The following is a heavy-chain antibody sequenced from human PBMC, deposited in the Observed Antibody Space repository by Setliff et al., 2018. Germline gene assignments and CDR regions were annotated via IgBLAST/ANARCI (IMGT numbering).Heavy chain of an antibody. J-gene: IGHJ5*02. CDR2: IDWEDDK. CDR1: GFSLNTGGVV. D-gene: IGHD3-10*01. V-gene: IGHV2-5*02. CDR3: ARGEFYYGGGGILWFDA. Sequence: SGPTLVNPTQSLTLTCTFSGFSLNTGGVVVGWIRQPPGKALEWLAGIDWEDDKSYSPSLKSRVTITKDTSKNRVVLAIANMDPVDTGTYYCARGEFYYGGGGILWFDAWGQGTLVTVSS.